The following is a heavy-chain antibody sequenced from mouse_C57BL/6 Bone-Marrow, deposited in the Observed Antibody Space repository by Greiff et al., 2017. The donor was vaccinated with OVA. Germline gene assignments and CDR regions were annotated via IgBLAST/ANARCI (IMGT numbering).Heavy chain of an antibody. CDR3: AKSHLYDGSFDY. J-gene: IGHJ2*01. CDR1: GFSLTSYG. V-gene: IGHV2-5*01. D-gene: IGHD2-3*01. Sequence: VNVVESGPGLVQPSQSLSITCTVSGFSLTSYGVHWVRQSPGKGLEWLGVIWRGGSTDYNAAFMSRLSITKDNSKSQVFFKMNSLQADDTAIYYCAKSHLYDGSFDYWGQGTTLTVSS. CDR2: IWRGGST.